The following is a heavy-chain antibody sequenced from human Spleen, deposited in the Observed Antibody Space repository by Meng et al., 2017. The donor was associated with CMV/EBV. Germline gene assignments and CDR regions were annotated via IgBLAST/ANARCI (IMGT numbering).Heavy chain of an antibody. D-gene: IGHD3-10*01. CDR2: MNPNSGNT. J-gene: IGHJ4*02. V-gene: IGHV1-8*02. CDR3: ARGESELPGSGTN. CDR1: GYTFTSYD. Sequence: ASVKVSCKASGYTFTSYDINWVRQATGQGLEWMGWMNPNSGNTGYAQKFQGRVTMTRDTSISTAYMELSRLRSDDTAVYYCARGESELPGSGTNWGQGTLVTVSS.